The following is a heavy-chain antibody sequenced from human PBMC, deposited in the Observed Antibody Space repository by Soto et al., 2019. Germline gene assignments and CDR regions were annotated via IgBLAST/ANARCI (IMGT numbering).Heavy chain of an antibody. CDR2: ISAYNGNT. Sequence: ASVKVSCKASGYTFTSYGISWVRQAPGQGLEWMGWISAYNGNTNYAQKLQGRVTMTTDTSTSTAYMELRSLRSDDTAVSHCARLASGKYCYSSWRHWFDPWGKGTLVTVSS. D-gene: IGHD3-22*01. V-gene: IGHV1-18*01. CDR3: ARLASGKYCYSSWRHWFDP. CDR1: GYTFTSYG. J-gene: IGHJ5*02.